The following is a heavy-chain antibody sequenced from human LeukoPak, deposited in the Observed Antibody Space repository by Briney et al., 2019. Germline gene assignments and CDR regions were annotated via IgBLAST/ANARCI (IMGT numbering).Heavy chain of an antibody. D-gene: IGHD6-13*01. CDR1: GYTFTSYG. CDR2: ISAYNGNT. V-gene: IGHV1-18*01. CDR3: ARDRGYSSSWAIFYYYYMDA. J-gene: IGHJ6*03. Sequence: ASVKVSCKASGYTFTSYGISWVRQAPGQGLEWMGWISAYNGNTNYAQKLQGRVTMTTDTSTSTAYMELRSLRSDDTAVYYCARDRGYSSSWAIFYYYYMDAWGKGTTVTVSS.